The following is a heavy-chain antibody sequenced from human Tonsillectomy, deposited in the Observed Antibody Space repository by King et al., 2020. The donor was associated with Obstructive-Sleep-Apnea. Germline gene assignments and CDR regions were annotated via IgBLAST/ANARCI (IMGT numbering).Heavy chain of an antibody. V-gene: IGHV3-15*01. CDR1: GFTFSNAW. CDR3: TGGWGSQPYYFDY. D-gene: IGHD3-16*01. Sequence: VQLVESGGGLVKPGGSLRLSCAASGFTFSNAWMSWVRQAPGKGLEWVGLIKGKADGETTEYAAPVKGRFTISRDDSKSTRDDSKSTLYLQMNSLKTPDTAVDFCTGGWGSQPYYFDYWGQGTLVTVSS. CDR2: IKGKADGETT. J-gene: IGHJ4*02.